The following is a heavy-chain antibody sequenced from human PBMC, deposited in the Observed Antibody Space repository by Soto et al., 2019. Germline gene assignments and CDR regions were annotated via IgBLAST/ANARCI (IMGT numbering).Heavy chain of an antibody. V-gene: IGHV3-48*01. CDR2: ISSSSSTI. J-gene: IGHJ3*02. CDR3: AREPDYGHYPDAFDI. CDR1: GFTFSSYS. Sequence: GGSLRLSCAASGFTFSSYSMNWVRQAPGKGLEWVSYISSSSSTIYYADSVKGRFTISRDNAKNSLYLQMNSLRAEDTAVYYCAREPDYGHYPDAFDIWGQGTMVTVSS. D-gene: IGHD4-17*01.